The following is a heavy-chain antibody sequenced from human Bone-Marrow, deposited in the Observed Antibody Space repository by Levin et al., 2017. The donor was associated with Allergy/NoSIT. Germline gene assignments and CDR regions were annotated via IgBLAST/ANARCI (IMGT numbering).Heavy chain of an antibody. Sequence: ASVKVSCAASGFTFSTYSMNWVRQAPGKGLEWVSCISSRGLKDYYADSVKGRFTISRDNAKNSLYLQMNNLRAEDTAVYYCARDPEGGNWGLADNYGMDVWGQGTTVTVSS. CDR1: GFTFSTYS. CDR3: ARDPEGGNWGLADNYGMDV. V-gene: IGHV3-48*01. CDR2: ISSRGLKD. D-gene: IGHD7-27*01. J-gene: IGHJ6*02.